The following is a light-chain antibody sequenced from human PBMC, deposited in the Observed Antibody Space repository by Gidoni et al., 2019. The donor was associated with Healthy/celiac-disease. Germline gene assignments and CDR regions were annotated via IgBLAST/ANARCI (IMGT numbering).Light chain of an antibody. J-gene: IGLJ2*01. CDR2: EVS. CDR3: CSYAGSSTFVI. Sequence: QSALTQPATVSGAPGQAITISCTGTSSDVGSYNLVSWYQQPPGKAPKLMIYEVSKRPSGVSNRFSGSKSGNTASLTISGLQAEATADYYCCSYAGSSTFVIFGGGTSLTVL. CDR1: SSDVGSYNL. V-gene: IGLV2-23*02.